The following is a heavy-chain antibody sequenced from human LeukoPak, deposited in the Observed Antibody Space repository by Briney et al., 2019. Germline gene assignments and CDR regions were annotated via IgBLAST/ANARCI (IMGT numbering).Heavy chain of an antibody. CDR1: GYTFTSYG. Sequence: ASVKVSCKASGYTFTSYGISWVRQAPGQGLEWMGGIIPIFGTANYAQKFQGRVTITADKSTSTAYMELSSLRSEDTAVYYCARGLGGSYSYYYYMDVWGKGTTVTISS. CDR3: ARGLGGSYSYYYYMDV. J-gene: IGHJ6*03. D-gene: IGHD1-26*01. CDR2: IIPIFGTA. V-gene: IGHV1-69*06.